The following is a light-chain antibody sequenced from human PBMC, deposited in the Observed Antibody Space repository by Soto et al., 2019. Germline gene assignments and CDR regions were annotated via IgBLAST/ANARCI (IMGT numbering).Light chain of an antibody. CDR2: SNN. J-gene: IGLJ1*01. V-gene: IGLV1-44*01. Sequence: QSVLTQPPSASGTPGQRVTISCSGSSSKNGSNTVNWYQQLPGTAPKLLIYSNNQRPSGVPDRISGSKSGTSASLAISGLQSEDEADYYCAAWDDSLNGLYVFGTG. CDR3: AAWDDSLNGLYV. CDR1: SSKNGSNT.